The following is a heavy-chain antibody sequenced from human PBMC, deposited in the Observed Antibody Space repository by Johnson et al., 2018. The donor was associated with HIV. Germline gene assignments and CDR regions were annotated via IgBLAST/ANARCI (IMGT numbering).Heavy chain of an antibody. V-gene: IGHV3-11*04. CDR3: ARDFSSSSNAFDI. CDR2: ISSSGSTI. J-gene: IGHJ3*02. CDR1: GFTVSSNY. D-gene: IGHD6-6*01. Sequence: QVQLVESGGGLVQPGGSLRLSCAASGFTVSSNYMSWVRQAPGKGLEWVSYISSSGSTIYYADSVKGRFTISRDNAKNSLYLQMNSLRAEDTAVYYCARDFSSSSNAFDIWGQGTMVTVSS.